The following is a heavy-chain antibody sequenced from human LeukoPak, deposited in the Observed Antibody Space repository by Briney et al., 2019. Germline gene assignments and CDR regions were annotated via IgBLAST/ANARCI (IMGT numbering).Heavy chain of an antibody. CDR2: IKQDGSEK. CDR3: ARVGVGPAAIWPHNDY. Sequence: PGGSLRLSCAASGFTFSSYWMSWVRQAPGKGLEWVANIKQDGSEKYYVDSVKGRFTISRDNAKNSLYLQMNSLRAEDTAVYYCARVGVGPAAIWPHNDYWGQGTLVTVSS. CDR1: GFTFSSYW. J-gene: IGHJ4*02. D-gene: IGHD2-2*01. V-gene: IGHV3-7*01.